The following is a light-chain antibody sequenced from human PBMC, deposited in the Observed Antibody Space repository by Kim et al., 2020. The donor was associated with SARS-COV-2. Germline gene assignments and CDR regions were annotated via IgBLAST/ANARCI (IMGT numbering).Light chain of an antibody. V-gene: IGLV2-14*03. Sequence: SSTNACSGASSDVGGYNDVSWYQQHPGKAPKLMIYDVGKRPSGVSNRFSGSKSGNTASLTISGLQAEDEADYYCSSYKSSRAPYVFGTGTKVTVL. CDR2: DVG. CDR1: SSDVGGYND. CDR3: SSYKSSRAPYV. J-gene: IGLJ1*01.